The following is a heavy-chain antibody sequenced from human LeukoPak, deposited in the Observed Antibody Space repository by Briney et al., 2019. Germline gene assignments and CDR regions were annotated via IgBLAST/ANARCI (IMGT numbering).Heavy chain of an antibody. CDR2: IYHSGGT. CDR3: ARGGDYGDYGQVDY. D-gene: IGHD4-17*01. V-gene: IGHV4-30-2*01. CDR1: GGPISSGGYS. J-gene: IGHJ4*02. Sequence: SETLSLTCAVSGGPISSGGYSWSWTRQPPGKGLEWIGYIYHSGGTYYNPSLKSRVTISVDRSKNQFSLKLSSVTAADTAVYYCARGGDYGDYGQVDYWGQGTLVTVSS.